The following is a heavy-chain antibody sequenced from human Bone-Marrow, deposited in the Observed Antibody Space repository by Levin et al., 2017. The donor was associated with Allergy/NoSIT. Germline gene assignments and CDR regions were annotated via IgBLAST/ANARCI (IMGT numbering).Heavy chain of an antibody. D-gene: IGHD2-2*01. V-gene: IGHV4-34*01. CDR1: GGSFSGYY. Sequence: ASETLSLTCAVYGGSFSGYYWSWIRQPPGKGLEWIGEINHSGSTNYNPSLKSRVTISVDTSKNQFSLKLSSVTAADTAVYYCARGSLGYCSSTSCYMVGDDFDYWGQGTLVTVSS. J-gene: IGHJ4*02. CDR2: INHSGST. CDR3: ARGSLGYCSSTSCYMVGDDFDY.